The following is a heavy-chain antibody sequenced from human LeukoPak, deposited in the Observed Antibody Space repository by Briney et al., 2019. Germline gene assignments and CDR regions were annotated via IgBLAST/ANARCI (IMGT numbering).Heavy chain of an antibody. V-gene: IGHV3-23*01. Sequence: PGGSLRLSCAAFGFTFSSYAMGWVRQAPGKGLEWVSAISGSGGDTYYADSVKGRFTFSRDNSKNTLYLQMNSLRPEDTALYYCAKAVWFGEFAYYFFGLDVWGQGTTVTVSS. CDR1: GFTFSSYA. CDR3: AKAVWFGEFAYYFFGLDV. J-gene: IGHJ6*02. CDR2: ISGSGGDT. D-gene: IGHD3-10*01.